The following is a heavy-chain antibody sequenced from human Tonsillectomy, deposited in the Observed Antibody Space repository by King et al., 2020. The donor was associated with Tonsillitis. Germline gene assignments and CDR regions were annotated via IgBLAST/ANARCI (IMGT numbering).Heavy chain of an antibody. V-gene: IGHV3-30*03. D-gene: IGHD3-22*01. CDR3: SRARYYDSSGYYYPGEGMDV. CDR2: ISYDGSNK. J-gene: IGHJ6*02. Sequence: VQLVESGGGVVQPGRSLRLSCAASGFTFSSYGMYWVRQAPGKGLEWVAIISYDGSNKYYADSVKGRFSISRDKSKNTLYLQMNSLSAEETAVYYCSRARYYDSSGYYYPGEGMDVWGQGTTVTVSS. CDR1: GFTFSSYG.